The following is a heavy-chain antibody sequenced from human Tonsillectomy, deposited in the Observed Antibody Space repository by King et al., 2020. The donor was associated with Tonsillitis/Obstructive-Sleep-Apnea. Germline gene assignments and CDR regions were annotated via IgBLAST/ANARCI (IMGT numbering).Heavy chain of an antibody. J-gene: IGHJ6*02. D-gene: IGHD4/OR15-4a*01. CDR1: GFTFSSYE. CDR3: ARRVPYYGMDV. Sequence: VQLVESGGGLVQPGGSLRLSCVTSGFTFSSYEMNWVRQAPGKGLEWVSYISRSDNTIQDADSVKGRFTISRDNAKNSVFLQMNSLRVEDTAVYYCARRVPYYGMDVWGQGTTVTVSS. V-gene: IGHV3-48*03. CDR2: ISRSDNTI.